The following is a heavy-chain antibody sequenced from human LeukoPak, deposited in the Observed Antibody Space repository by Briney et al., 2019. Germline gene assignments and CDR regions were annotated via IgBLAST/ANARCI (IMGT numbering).Heavy chain of an antibody. D-gene: IGHD2-2*01. Sequence: ASVKVSCKASGYTFTSYDINWVRQATGQGLEWMGWMNPNSGNTGYAQKFQGRVTMTRNTSISTAYMELSSLRSEDTAVYYCARTIYCSSTSCYEWLTADYYYYYYGMDVWGQGTTVTVSS. CDR2: MNPNSGNT. CDR1: GYTFTSYD. CDR3: ARTIYCSSTSCYEWLTADYYYYYYGMDV. V-gene: IGHV1-8*01. J-gene: IGHJ6*02.